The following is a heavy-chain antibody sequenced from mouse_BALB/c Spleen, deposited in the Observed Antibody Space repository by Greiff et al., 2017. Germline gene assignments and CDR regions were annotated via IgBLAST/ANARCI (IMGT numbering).Heavy chain of an antibody. J-gene: IGHJ3*01. CDR3: ARKGDYYGNYVLFAY. D-gene: IGHD2-1*01. V-gene: IGHV1-9*01. CDR2: ILPGSGST. CDR1: GYTFSSYW. Sequence: QVQLQQSGAELMKPGASVKISCKATGYTFSSYWIEWVKQRPGHGLEWIGEILPGSGSTNYNEKFKGKATFTADTSSNTAYMQLSSLTSEDSAVYYCARKGDYYGNYVLFAYWGQGTLVTVSA.